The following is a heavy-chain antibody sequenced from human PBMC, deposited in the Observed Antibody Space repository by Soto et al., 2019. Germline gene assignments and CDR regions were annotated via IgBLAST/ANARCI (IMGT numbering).Heavy chain of an antibody. V-gene: IGHV3-9*01. CDR2: GSWHGDSI. J-gene: IGHJ5*02. D-gene: IGHD3-3*01. Sequence: PLRVSCGVSVLTCIKSAMHCVRQAPGKGLEGVSGGSWHGDSIGYADSVKGRFIISRDNAKNSLYLQMNSLRIEDTALYYCVKDSGYYGHWLDPWGQGTLVTVSS. CDR3: VKDSGYYGHWLDP. CDR1: VLTCIKSA.